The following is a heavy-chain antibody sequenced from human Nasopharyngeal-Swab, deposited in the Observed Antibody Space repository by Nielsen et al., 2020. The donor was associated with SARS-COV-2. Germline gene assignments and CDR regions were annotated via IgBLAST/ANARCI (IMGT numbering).Heavy chain of an antibody. J-gene: IGHJ5*02. CDR2: IYYSGST. V-gene: IGHV4-39*01. Sequence: WIRQPPGKGLEWIGSIYYSGSTYYNPSLKSRVTISVDTFKNQFSLKLSSVTAADTAVYYCARWRIAAAGNNWFDPWGQGTLVTVSS. CDR3: ARWRIAAAGNNWFDP. D-gene: IGHD6-13*01.